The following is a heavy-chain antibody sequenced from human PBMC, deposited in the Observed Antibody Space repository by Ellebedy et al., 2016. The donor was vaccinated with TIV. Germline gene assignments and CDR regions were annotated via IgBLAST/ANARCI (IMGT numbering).Heavy chain of an antibody. Sequence: GESLKISCTASEFTLTNYWMTWVRQAPGKGLEWVANINQDGSDKYYVDSVKGRFTISRDNAKRTLDLQMNSLRVEDTAVYFCARGRDAYVYGGGPDEYWGQGTLVTVSS. CDR2: INQDGSDK. CDR1: EFTLTNYW. D-gene: IGHD2/OR15-2a*01. V-gene: IGHV3-7*01. CDR3: ARGRDAYVYGGGPDEY. J-gene: IGHJ4*02.